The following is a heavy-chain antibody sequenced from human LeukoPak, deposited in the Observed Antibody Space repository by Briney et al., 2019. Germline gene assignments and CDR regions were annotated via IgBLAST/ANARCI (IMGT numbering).Heavy chain of an antibody. Sequence: PSETPSLTCAVYGGSFSGYYWSWIRQPPGKGLEWIGEINHSGSTNYNPSLKSRVTISVDTSKNQFSLKLSSVTAADTAVYYCAGSGDCSSTSCHFDYWGQGTLVTVSS. CDR3: AGSGDCSSTSCHFDY. J-gene: IGHJ4*02. V-gene: IGHV4-34*01. CDR1: GGSFSGYY. CDR2: INHSGST. D-gene: IGHD2-2*01.